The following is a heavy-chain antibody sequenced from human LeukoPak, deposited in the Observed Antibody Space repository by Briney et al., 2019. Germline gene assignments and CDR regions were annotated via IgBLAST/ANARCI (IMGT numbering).Heavy chain of an antibody. CDR3: AKASIAEYYFDC. J-gene: IGHJ4*02. CDR1: GFTFSTYA. CDR2: ISASGGAT. Sequence: SGGSLRLSCAASGFTFSTYAMSWVRQAPRKGLEWVSSISASGGATYYVDSVKGRFTISRDNSKNTLYLQMNSVRAEDTAVYYCAKASIAEYYFDCWGQGTLVTVSS. V-gene: IGHV3-23*01. D-gene: IGHD6-6*01.